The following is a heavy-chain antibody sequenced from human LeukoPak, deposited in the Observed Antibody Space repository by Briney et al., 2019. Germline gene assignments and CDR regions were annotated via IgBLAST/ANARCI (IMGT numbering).Heavy chain of an antibody. V-gene: IGHV3-53*01. Sequence: GGSLRLSCAASGFTVSSNYMSWVRQAPGKGLEWVSVIYSGGSTYYADSVKGRFTISRDNSKNTLYLQMNSLRAEDTAVYYCARDLMATDGAPGYYYGMDVWGQGTTVTVSS. D-gene: IGHD5-24*01. CDR3: ARDLMATDGAPGYYYGMDV. CDR1: GFTVSSNY. J-gene: IGHJ6*02. CDR2: IYSGGST.